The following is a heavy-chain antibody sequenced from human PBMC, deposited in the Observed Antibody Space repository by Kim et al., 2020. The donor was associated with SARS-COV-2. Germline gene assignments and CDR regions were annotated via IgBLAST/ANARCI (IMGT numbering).Heavy chain of an antibody. CDR2: IYPDDSDT. CDR1: GYRFTRYW. J-gene: IGHJ5*01. V-gene: IGHV5-51*01. D-gene: IGHD2-15*01. Sequence: GSLKISCKGSGYRFTRYWIGWARQMPGKGLEWMGIIYPDDSDTRYSPSFRGQVTISADKSTGTAYLQWSSLKASDTAIYYCARSYCSGGDCYYVWFDSWGQGTLVTVSS. CDR3: ARSYCSGGDCYYVWFDS.